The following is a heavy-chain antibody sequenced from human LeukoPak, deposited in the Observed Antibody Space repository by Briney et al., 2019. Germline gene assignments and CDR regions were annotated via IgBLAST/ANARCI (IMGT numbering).Heavy chain of an antibody. Sequence: GRSLRLSCAASGFTFSSYGMHWVRQAPGKGLEWVSFISGTSTAIYYADSVKGRFTISGDIARTSLYLQMNSLRDEDTAVYYCARGGGRSYSDAFDIWGQGTVVTVSS. D-gene: IGHD1-26*01. CDR2: ISGTSTAI. CDR3: ARGGGRSYSDAFDI. CDR1: GFTFSSYG. V-gene: IGHV3-48*02. J-gene: IGHJ3*02.